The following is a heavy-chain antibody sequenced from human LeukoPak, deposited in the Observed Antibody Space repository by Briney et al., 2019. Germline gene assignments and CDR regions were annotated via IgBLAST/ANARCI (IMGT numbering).Heavy chain of an antibody. CDR1: GFTFSRYW. CDR3: ARGTVSIWNGMDV. D-gene: IGHD2-21*01. V-gene: IGHV3-74*01. J-gene: IGHJ6*02. Sequence: PGGSLRLSCAASGFTFSRYWMHWVRQAPGKGLVWVSRINSDGSTTNYADSVKGRFTISRDNAKNTLYLQMNSLRAEDTAVYYCARGTVSIWNGMDVWGQGTTVTVSS. CDR2: INSDGSTT.